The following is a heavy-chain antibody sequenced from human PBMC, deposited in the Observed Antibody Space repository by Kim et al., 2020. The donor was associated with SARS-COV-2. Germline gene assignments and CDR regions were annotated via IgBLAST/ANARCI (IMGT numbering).Heavy chain of an antibody. J-gene: IGHJ4*02. V-gene: IGHV3-74*01. D-gene: IGHD3-16*01. CDR2: INGDGRST. CDR3: ARGGSGSLDY. Sequence: RGSLRLSCAASGFTFSRYWMHWVRQAPGKGLVWVSHINGDGRSTSYADSVKGRVTISRDNTKNTLYLQMNSLRAEDTAVYYCARGGSGSLDYWGQGTLVT. CDR1: GFTFSRYW.